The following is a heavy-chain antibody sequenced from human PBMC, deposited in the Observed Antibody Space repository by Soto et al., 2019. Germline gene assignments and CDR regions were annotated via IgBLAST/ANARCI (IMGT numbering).Heavy chain of an antibody. J-gene: IGHJ4*02. CDR2: IYYSGST. CDR3: ARGHGGITVFGAPGHFDY. Sequence: QLQLQESGPGLVKPSETLSLTCTVSGGSISSSNYYWGWIRQPPGKGPEWIGSIYYSGSTYYHPSLKSRVTISVDTSKNQFSLKLSSVSAADTAVYYCARGHGGITVFGAPGHFDYWGQGTLVTVSS. V-gene: IGHV4-39*01. CDR1: GGSISSSNYY. D-gene: IGHD3-3*01.